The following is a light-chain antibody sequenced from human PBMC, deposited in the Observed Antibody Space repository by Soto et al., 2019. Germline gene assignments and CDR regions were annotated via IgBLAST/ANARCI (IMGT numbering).Light chain of an antibody. V-gene: IGKV3-11*01. CDR2: DAS. CDR1: QSVSRY. J-gene: IGKJ5*01. Sequence: DIVLTQSPATLSLSPGERATLSCRASQSVSRYLAWYQQKPGQAPRLLIYDASNRATGIPARFSGSGSGTDFTLTISSLEPEDFAVYYCQQRSNWPITFGQGTRLEI. CDR3: QQRSNWPIT.